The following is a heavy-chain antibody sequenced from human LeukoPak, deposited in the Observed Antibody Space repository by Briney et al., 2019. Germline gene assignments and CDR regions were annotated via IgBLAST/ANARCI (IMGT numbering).Heavy chain of an antibody. Sequence: GGSLPLPWAASGFTYSSYAMSWVRQAPGQGLEWVSAISGNGGSTYSADSVKGRFTISRDNSKNTLYLQMNSLRAEDTAVYYCAKDSSTGAQDAFDIWGQGTMVTVSS. D-gene: IGHD1-14*01. J-gene: IGHJ3*02. CDR3: AKDSSTGAQDAFDI. CDR1: GFTYSSYA. V-gene: IGHV3-23*01. CDR2: ISGNGGST.